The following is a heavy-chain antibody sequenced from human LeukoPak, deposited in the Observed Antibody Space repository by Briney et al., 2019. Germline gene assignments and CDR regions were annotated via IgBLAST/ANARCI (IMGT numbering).Heavy chain of an antibody. V-gene: IGHV4-59*11. Sequence: SETLSLTCTVSGGSISSHYWSWIRQPPGKGLEWIGYIYYSGSTNYNPSLKSRVTISVDTSKNQFSLKLSSVTAADTAVYYCARGAGDIAVEYYYDSSGYYDYWGQGTLVTVSS. CDR1: GGSISSHY. CDR3: ARGAGDIAVEYYYDSSGYYDY. CDR2: IYYSGST. D-gene: IGHD3-22*01. J-gene: IGHJ4*02.